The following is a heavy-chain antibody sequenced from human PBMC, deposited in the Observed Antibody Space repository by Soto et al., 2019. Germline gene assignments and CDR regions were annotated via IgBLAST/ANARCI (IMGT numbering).Heavy chain of an antibody. J-gene: IGHJ4*02. CDR1: GFTFSSYG. D-gene: IGHD6-6*01. CDR2: ISYDGSNK. CDR3: AKSIEYSSSPFDY. Sequence: QVQLVESGGGVVQPGRSLRLSCAASGFTFSSYGMHWVRQAPGKGLEWVAVISYDGSNKYYADSVKGRFTISRDNSKNTLYLQMNSLRAEDTAVYYCAKSIEYSSSPFDYWGQGTLVTVS. V-gene: IGHV3-30*18.